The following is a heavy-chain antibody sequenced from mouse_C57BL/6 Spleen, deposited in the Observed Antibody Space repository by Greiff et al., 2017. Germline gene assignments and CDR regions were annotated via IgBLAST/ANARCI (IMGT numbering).Heavy chain of an antibody. CDR3: ARTYDGYYPDY. D-gene: IGHD2-3*01. V-gene: IGHV1-69*01. CDR1: GYTFTSYW. J-gene: IGHJ2*01. Sequence: VQLKQPGAELVMPGASVKLSCKASGYTFTSYWMHWVKQRPGQGLEWIGEIDPSDSYTNYNQKFKGKSTLTVDKSSSTAYMQLSSLTSEDSAVXYCARTYDGYYPDYWGQGTTLTVSS. CDR2: IDPSDSYT.